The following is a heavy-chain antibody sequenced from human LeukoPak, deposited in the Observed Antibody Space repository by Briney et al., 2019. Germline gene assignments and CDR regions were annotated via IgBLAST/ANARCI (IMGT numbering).Heavy chain of an antibody. CDR1: GYTFTSYY. Sequence: ASVKVSCKASGYTFTSYYMHWVRQAPGQGLEWMGIINPSGGSTSYVQKFQGRVTMTRNTSISTAYMELSSLRSEDTAVYYCARGVSTKTRNRGIAPSYYFDYWGQGTLVTVSS. D-gene: IGHD6-13*01. J-gene: IGHJ4*02. V-gene: IGHV1-46*01. CDR2: INPSGGST. CDR3: ARGVSTKTRNRGIAPSYYFDY.